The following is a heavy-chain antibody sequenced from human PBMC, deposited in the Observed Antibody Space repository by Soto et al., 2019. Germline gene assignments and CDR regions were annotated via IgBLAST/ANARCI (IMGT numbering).Heavy chain of an antibody. CDR1: GFTFTSSA. J-gene: IGHJ4*02. D-gene: IGHD3-22*01. CDR3: AADWTPDYYDSSGYHQFDY. CDR2: IVVGSGIT. V-gene: IGHV1-58*01. Sequence: GASVKVSCKASGFTFTSSAVQWVRQARGQRLEWIGWIVVGSGITNYAQKFQERVTITRDMSTSTAYMELSSLRSEDTAVYYCAADWTPDYYDSSGYHQFDYWGQGTLVTVSS.